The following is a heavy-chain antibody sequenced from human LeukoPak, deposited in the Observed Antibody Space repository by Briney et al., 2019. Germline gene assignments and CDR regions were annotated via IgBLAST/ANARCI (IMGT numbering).Heavy chain of an antibody. J-gene: IGHJ4*02. CDR3: AKSRWERYFDY. CDR1: GGTFSSYA. V-gene: IGHV1-69*05. CDR2: IIPIFGTA. Sequence: GASVKVSCKASGGTFSSYAISWVRQAPGQGLEWMGGIIPIFGTANYAQKFQGRVTITTDESTSTAYMELSSLRAEDTAVYYCAKSRWERYFDYWGQGTLVTVSS. D-gene: IGHD1-26*01.